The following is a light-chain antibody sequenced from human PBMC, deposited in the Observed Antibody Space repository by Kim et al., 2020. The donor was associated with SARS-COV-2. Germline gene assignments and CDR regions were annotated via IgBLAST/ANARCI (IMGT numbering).Light chain of an antibody. V-gene: IGLV2-14*01. Sequence: QSALTQPASVSGSPGQSITISCTGTSSDVGGYNYVSWYQQHPGKAPKLMIYDVSKRPSGVSNRFSGSKSGNTASLTISGLQAEDEADYYCSSYTTSSPAYVAFGGGTQLTVL. CDR2: DVS. J-gene: IGLJ2*01. CDR3: SSYTTSSPAYVA. CDR1: SSDVGGYNY.